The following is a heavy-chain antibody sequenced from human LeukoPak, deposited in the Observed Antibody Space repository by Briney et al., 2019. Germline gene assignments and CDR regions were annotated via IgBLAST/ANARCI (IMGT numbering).Heavy chain of an antibody. J-gene: IGHJ5*02. CDR3: ARVLAAAGNNWFDP. CDR1: GGSISSGGYS. V-gene: IGHV4-30-4*07. Sequence: SQTLSLTCAVSGGSISSGGYSWSWIRQPPGKAMEFIAYIYYTGNTYFNPSLKSRVTISVDTSKNQFSLKLSSVTAADTAVYYCARVLAAAGNNWFDPWGQGTLVTVSS. D-gene: IGHD6-13*01. CDR2: IYYTGNT.